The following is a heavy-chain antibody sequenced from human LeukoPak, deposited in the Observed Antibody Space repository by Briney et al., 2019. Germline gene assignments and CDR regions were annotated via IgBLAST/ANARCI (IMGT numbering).Heavy chain of an antibody. J-gene: IGHJ4*02. CDR3: ARSPVRHYETDC. Sequence: GSLRLSCAASGFTFGSYWMSWVRQAPGKGLEWVANIKQGGSQKYHVDSLKDRFTISRDNAKNSLYLQMNSLRAEDTAVYYCARSPVRHYETDCWGQGTLVTVSS. CDR1: GFTFGSYW. D-gene: IGHD3-22*01. V-gene: IGHV3-7*05. CDR2: IKQGGSQK.